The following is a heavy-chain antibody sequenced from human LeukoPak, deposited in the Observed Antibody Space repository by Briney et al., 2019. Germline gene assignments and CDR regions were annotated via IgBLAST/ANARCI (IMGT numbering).Heavy chain of an antibody. Sequence: PGGSLRLSCAVSGFTFSNFWMHWVRQPPGKGLVWVSRINSDGSTTNYADSVKGRFTISRDNAKNTVYLRMNSLRAEDTAVYYCASSSTSAPLLHHWDQGTLVTVSS. CDR3: ASSSTSAPLLHH. J-gene: IGHJ4*02. V-gene: IGHV3-74*01. CDR1: GFTFSNFW. D-gene: IGHD2-2*01. CDR2: INSDGSTT.